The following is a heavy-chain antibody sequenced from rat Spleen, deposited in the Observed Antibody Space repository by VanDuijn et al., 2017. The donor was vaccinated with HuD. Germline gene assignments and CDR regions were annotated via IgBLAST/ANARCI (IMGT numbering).Heavy chain of an antibody. CDR3: ARSDFSSPYYFDY. J-gene: IGHJ2*01. CDR2: ISSGGNT. Sequence: QVQLKESGPGLVQPSQPLSLTCTVSGFSLNTYTVSWVRQPPGKGLEWIAAISSGGNTYYNSALKSRLSISRDTSKSQVFLKMNNLQTEDTAMYFCARSDFSSPYYFDYWGQGVMVTVSS. D-gene: IGHD1-2*01. V-gene: IGHV2-6*01. CDR1: GFSLNTYT.